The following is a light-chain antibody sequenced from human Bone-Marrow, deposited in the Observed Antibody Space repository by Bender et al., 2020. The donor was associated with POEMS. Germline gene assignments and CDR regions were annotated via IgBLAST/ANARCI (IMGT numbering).Light chain of an antibody. CDR3: QTSDSTGAWV. CDR2: KDG. J-gene: IGLJ3*02. CDR1: ILSKKF. Sequence: SSKLTQAPSMSVSPGQTARITCFGEILSKKFAYWYQQRPGQAPVMVMSKDGERPSGIPDRFSGSSSGTTATLTISGVQAEDEADYYCQTSDSTGAWVFGGGTKLTVL. V-gene: IGLV3-25*03.